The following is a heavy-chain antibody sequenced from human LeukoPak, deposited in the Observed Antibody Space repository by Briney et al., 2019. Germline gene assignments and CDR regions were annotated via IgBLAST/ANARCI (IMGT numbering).Heavy chain of an antibody. J-gene: IGHJ4*02. CDR1: GFTFSSYW. CDR3: ARDLRWELHSFDY. CDR2: INSDGSST. Sequence: GGSLRLSCAASGFTFSSYWMHWVRQAPGRGLVWVSRINSDGSSTSDAGSVKGRFTISRDNAKNTLYLQMNSLRAEYTAVYYYARDLRWELHSFDYWGQGTLVTVSS. V-gene: IGHV3-74*01. D-gene: IGHD1-26*01.